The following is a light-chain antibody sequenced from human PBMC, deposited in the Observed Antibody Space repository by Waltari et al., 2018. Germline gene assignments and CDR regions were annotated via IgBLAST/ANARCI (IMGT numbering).Light chain of an antibody. CDR2: KAS. Sequence: DIQMTQSPSSLSASVGERVTLPCRASQSISSWLSWYQQKPGKAPNPLIYKASSVGSGVPSRFSCSRSGTEFTLTFSSLQPYDFATYYCQQYKSYSRSFGQGTKVEIK. J-gene: IGKJ1*01. V-gene: IGKV1-5*03. CDR3: QQYKSYSRS. CDR1: QSISSW.